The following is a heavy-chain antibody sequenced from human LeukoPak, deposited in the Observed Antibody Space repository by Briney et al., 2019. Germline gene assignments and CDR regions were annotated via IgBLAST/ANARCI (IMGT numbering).Heavy chain of an antibody. CDR3: ARGIPGGFDY. CDR2: ISGSGVST. J-gene: IGHJ4*02. D-gene: IGHD1-14*01. CDR1: GFTFSSCA. V-gene: IGHV3-23*01. Sequence: GGSLRLSCAASGFTFSSCAMSWVRQAPGKGLEWVSSISGSGVSTYYADSVKGRFTISRENAKNSLYLQMNSLRAGDTAVYYCARGIPGGFDYWGQGTLVTVSS.